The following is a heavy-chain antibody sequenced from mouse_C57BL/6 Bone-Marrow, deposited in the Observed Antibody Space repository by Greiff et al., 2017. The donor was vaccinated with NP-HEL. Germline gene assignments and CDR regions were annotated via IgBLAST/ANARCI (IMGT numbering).Heavy chain of an antibody. CDR2: IHPNSGST. V-gene: IGHV1-64*01. CDR3: ARYPLYYYGSSYDY. J-gene: IGHJ2*01. D-gene: IGHD1-1*01. CDR1: GYTFTSYW. Sequence: QVQLQQPGAELVKPGASVKLSCKASGYTFTSYWMHWVKQRPGPGLEWIGMIHPNSGSTNYNEKFKSKATLTVDKSSSTAYMQLSSLTSEDSAVYYCARYPLYYYGSSYDYWGQGTTRTVSS.